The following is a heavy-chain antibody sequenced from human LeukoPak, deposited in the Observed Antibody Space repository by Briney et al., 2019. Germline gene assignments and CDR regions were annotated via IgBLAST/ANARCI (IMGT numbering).Heavy chain of an antibody. V-gene: IGHV3-23*01. Sequence: PGGSLRLSCAASGFTFSSYAMSWVRQAPGKGLEWVSSISNSGGRTFYTDSVKGRFTTSRDNSKITLYLQMSSLRAEDTAVYYCAKSYNGYESKPDYWGQGTLVTVSS. CDR3: AKSYNGYESKPDY. CDR2: ISNSGGRT. D-gene: IGHD5-12*01. CDR1: GFTFSSYA. J-gene: IGHJ4*02.